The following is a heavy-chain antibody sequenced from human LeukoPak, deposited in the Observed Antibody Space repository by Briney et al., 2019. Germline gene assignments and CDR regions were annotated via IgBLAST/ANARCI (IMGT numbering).Heavy chain of an antibody. J-gene: IGHJ4*02. CDR1: GGTFSSYA. D-gene: IGHD2-15*01. CDR2: IIPILGIA. CDR3: AKDAANLLYYFDH. V-gene: IGHV1-69*04. Sequence: ASVKVSCKASGGTFSSYAISWVRQAPGQGLEWMGRIIPILGIANYAQKFQGRVTITADKSTSTAYMELSSLRSEDTAVYYCAKDAANLLYYFDHWGQGALVTVSS.